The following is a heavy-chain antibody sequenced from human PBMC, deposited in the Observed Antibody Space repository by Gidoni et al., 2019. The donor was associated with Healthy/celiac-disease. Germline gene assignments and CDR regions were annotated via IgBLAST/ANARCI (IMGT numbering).Heavy chain of an antibody. CDR1: GFTFSSSA. Sequence: EVQLLESGGGLVQPGGSLRLSCAASGFTFSSSAMSWVRQAPGNGLQWVSAISGSGGSTYYADYVKGRFTISRDNSKNTLYLQMNSLRAEDTAVYYCAKGHTIFGVVINVDYWGQGTLVTVSS. J-gene: IGHJ4*02. CDR2: ISGSGGST. V-gene: IGHV3-23*01. D-gene: IGHD3-3*01. CDR3: AKGHTIFGVVINVDY.